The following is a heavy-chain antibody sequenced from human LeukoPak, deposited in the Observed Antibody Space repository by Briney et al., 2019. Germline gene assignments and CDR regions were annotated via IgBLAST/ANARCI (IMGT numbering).Heavy chain of an antibody. V-gene: IGHV5-51*01. CDR1: GYSFTSYW. CDR2: IYPGDSDT. D-gene: IGHD2-15*01. J-gene: IGHJ5*02. Sequence: GESLKISCKGSGYSFTSYWIGWVRQMPGKGLEWMGIIYPGDSDTRYSPSFQGQVTISADKSISTAYLQWSSLKASDTAMYYCARHPLGYCSGGSCSPAWFDPWGQGTLVTASS. CDR3: ARHPLGYCSGGSCSPAWFDP.